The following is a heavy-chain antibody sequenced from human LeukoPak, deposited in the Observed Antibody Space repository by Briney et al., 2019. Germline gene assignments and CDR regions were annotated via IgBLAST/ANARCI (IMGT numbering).Heavy chain of an antibody. V-gene: IGHV3-30*02. J-gene: IGHJ4*02. CDR3: AKDRPRGYSYGLPRYYFDY. CDR2: IRYDGSKK. Sequence: GGSLRLSCAASGFTFSSYGMHWVRQAPGQGLEWVAFIRYDGSKKYYADSVKGRFTISRDNSKNTLYLQMNSLSAEDTAVYYCAKDRPRGYSYGLPRYYFDYWGQGTLVTVSS. D-gene: IGHD5-18*01. CDR1: GFTFSSYG.